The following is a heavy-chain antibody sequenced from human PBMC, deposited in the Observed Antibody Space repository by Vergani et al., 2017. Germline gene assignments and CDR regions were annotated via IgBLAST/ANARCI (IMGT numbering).Heavy chain of an antibody. D-gene: IGHD3-16*02. J-gene: IGHJ4*02. V-gene: IGHV1-2*02. CDR2: INPNSGGT. Sequence: QVQLVQSGAEVTKPGASVKVSCKASGYTFTGYYMHWVRQAPGQGLEWMGWINPNSGGTNYAQKFQGRVTMTRDTSISTAYMELSRLRSDDTAVYYCARDGCYDYVWGSYRLGYWGQAALVTVSS. CDR1: GYTFTGYY. CDR3: ARDGCYDYVWGSYRLGY.